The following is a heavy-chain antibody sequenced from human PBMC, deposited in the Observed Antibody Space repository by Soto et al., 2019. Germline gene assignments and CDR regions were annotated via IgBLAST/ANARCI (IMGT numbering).Heavy chain of an antibody. CDR3: AKGILVFITVGGHFDY. CDR2: SSGSGGST. D-gene: IGHD3-22*01. J-gene: IGHJ4*02. CDR1: GFTFTNYA. V-gene: IGHV3-23*01. Sequence: SGGSLRLSSADSGFTFTNYAMSWVRQAPGKGLERVSGSSGSGGSTYYADSVKGRFTISRDRSKNTLYLQMNSLRAEDTAVYYCAKGILVFITVGGHFDYWGQGTLVTVSS.